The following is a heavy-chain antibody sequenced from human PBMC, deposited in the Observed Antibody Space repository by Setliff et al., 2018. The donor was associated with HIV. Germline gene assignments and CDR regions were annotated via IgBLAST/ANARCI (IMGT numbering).Heavy chain of an antibody. J-gene: IGHJ4*02. V-gene: IGHV4-34*01. D-gene: IGHD2-8*01. CDR2: INHSGNT. Sequence: SETLSLTCAVYGESFSTYFWNWIRQPPGKGLEWIGQINHSGNTNYNPSLKSRVTISMGTSRNQFSLKLRSATAADTAVYYCATGLIMAPDYWGQGSLVTVSS. CDR1: GESFSTYF. CDR3: ATGLIMAPDY.